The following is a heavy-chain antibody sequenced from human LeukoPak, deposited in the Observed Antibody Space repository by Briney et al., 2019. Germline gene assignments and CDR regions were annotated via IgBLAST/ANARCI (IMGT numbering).Heavy chain of an antibody. D-gene: IGHD6-6*01. J-gene: IGHJ4*02. CDR3: ARRGGSSSRRSPIDY. V-gene: IGHV3-7*01. Sequence: PGGSLRPSCTASGFTLSDYWMTWVRQPPGKGPEWVANIKQDGSQRYYVNSVRGRSTISRDNAKNSLFLQMNGLRAEDTAVYYCARRGGSSSRRSPIDYWGQGTLVTVSS. CDR2: IKQDGSQR. CDR1: GFTLSDYW.